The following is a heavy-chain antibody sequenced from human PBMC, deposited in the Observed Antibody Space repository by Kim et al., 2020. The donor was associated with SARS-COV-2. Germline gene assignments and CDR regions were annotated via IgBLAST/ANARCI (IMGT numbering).Heavy chain of an antibody. J-gene: IGHJ4*02. CDR2: IYYSGST. CDR1: GGSISSGDYY. V-gene: IGHV4-30-4*01. Sequence: SETLSLTCTVSGGSISSGDYYWSWIRQPPGKGLEWIGYIYYSGSTYYNPSLKSRVTISVDTSKNQFSLKLSSVTAADTAVYYCARTDGDYVLFDYWGQGTLVTVSS. D-gene: IGHD4-17*01. CDR3: ARTDGDYVLFDY.